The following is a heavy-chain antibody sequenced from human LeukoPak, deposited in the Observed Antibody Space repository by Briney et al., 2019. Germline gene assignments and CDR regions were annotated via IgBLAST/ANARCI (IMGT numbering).Heavy chain of an antibody. Sequence: ASVKVSCKASGYTFTGYYMHWVRQAPGQGLERMGWINPNSGGTNYAQKFQGRVTMTRDTPISTAYMELSRLRSDDTAVYYCARGPRIEAAGKVDYWGQGTLVTVSS. CDR1: GYTFTGYY. V-gene: IGHV1-2*02. J-gene: IGHJ4*02. CDR2: INPNSGGT. D-gene: IGHD6-13*01. CDR3: ARGPRIEAAGKVDY.